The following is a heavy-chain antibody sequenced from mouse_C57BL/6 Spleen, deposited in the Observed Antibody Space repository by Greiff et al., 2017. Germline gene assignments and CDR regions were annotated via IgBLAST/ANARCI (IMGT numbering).Heavy chain of an antibody. V-gene: IGHV1-7*01. CDR1: GYTFTSYW. Sequence: VQLQQSGAELAKPGASVKLSCKASGYTFTSYWMHWVKQRPGQGLEWIGYINPSSGYTKYNQKFKDKDTLTADKSSSTAYMQLSSLTYEDSAVYYCAIGEFITNYWGQGTTLTVSS. CDR2: INPSSGYT. CDR3: AIGEFITNY. J-gene: IGHJ2*01. D-gene: IGHD1-1*01.